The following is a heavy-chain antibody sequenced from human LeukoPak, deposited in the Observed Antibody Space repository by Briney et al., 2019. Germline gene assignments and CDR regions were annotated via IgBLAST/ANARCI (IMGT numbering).Heavy chain of an antibody. CDR1: GYTFTSYA. Sequence: AASVKVSCKASGYTFTSYAMNWVRQAPGQGLEWMGWISAYNGNTNYAQKLQGRVTMTTDTSTSTAYMELRSLRSDDTAVYYCARDRVEVGNWFDPWGQGTLVTVSS. CDR3: ARDRVEVGNWFDP. J-gene: IGHJ5*02. D-gene: IGHD3-22*01. CDR2: ISAYNGNT. V-gene: IGHV1-18*01.